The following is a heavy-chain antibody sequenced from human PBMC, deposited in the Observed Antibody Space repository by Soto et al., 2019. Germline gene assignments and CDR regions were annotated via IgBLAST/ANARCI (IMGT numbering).Heavy chain of an antibody. CDR3: AKASLEWLLRCFYMNV. D-gene: IGHD3-3*01. CDR1: GFTFSSYG. V-gene: IGHV3-23*01. J-gene: IGHJ6*03. CDR2: ISGSGGST. Sequence: EVQLLESGGGLVQPGGSLRLSCAASGFTFSSYGMTWVRQAPGKGLEWVSGISGSGGSTYYAESVKGRFTVSRDNSKNTLYLQMNSLRAEDTAIYFCAKASLEWLLRCFYMNVWGKGTTVTVSS.